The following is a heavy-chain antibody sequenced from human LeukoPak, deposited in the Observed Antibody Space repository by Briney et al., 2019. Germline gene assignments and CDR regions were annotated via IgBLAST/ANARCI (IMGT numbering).Heavy chain of an antibody. J-gene: IGHJ4*02. CDR2: VYNSGST. V-gene: IGHV4-59*01. Sequence: TSETLSLTCTVSGDSLSSYSWSWIRQPPGKGLEWIGYVYNSGSTTYNPSLKSRLTISLDTSKKQFSLNLRSVTAADTAVYYCASDYGSGSYRFDYWGQGILVIVSS. D-gene: IGHD3-10*01. CDR3: ASDYGSGSYRFDY. CDR1: GDSLSSYS.